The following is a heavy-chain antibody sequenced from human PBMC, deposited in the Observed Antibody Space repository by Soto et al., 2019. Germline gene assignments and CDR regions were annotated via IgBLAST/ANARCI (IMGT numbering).Heavy chain of an antibody. V-gene: IGHV2-5*02. Sequence: QITLKESGPTLVKPTQNLTLTCTFAGFSLSTSGLGVASIRQPPGKALEWLALIYWDDDNRYSPSLKSRLTLTRDTSTNQVGPTLSIIVPVDTATDYSARSLEKESCFDNWCQATKVSVSS. D-gene: IGHD1-26*01. J-gene: IGHJ4*02. CDR3: ARSLEKESCFDN. CDR2: IYWDDDN. CDR1: GFSLSTSGLG.